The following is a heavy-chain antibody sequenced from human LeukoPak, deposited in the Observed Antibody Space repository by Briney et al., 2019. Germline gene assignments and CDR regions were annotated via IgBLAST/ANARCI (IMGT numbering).Heavy chain of an antibody. D-gene: IGHD3-10*01. J-gene: IGHJ4*02. CDR3: ARGMVRGVPMNYFDY. Sequence: SETLSLTCAVYGGSFSGYYWSWIRQPPGKGLEWIGEINHSGSTNYNPSLKSRVTISVDTSKNQFSLKLSSVTAADTAVYYCARGMVRGVPMNYFDYWGQGTLVTVSS. CDR1: GGSFSGYY. CDR2: INHSGST. V-gene: IGHV4-34*01.